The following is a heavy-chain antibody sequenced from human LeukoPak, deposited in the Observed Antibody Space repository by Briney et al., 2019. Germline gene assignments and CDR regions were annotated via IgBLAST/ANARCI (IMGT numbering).Heavy chain of an antibody. CDR3: ARENDWNYGTTNWFDP. J-gene: IGHJ5*02. CDR1: GFTFSDYG. D-gene: IGHD1-7*01. CDR2: IWYDGSYK. V-gene: IGHV3-33*01. Sequence: PGRSLRLSCAASGFTFSDYGMHWVRQAPGKGLEWVAVIWYDGSYKYYADSVKGRFTISRDNSKNTLYLQMNSLRTEDTAMYYCARENDWNYGTTNWFDPWGQGTLVTVSS.